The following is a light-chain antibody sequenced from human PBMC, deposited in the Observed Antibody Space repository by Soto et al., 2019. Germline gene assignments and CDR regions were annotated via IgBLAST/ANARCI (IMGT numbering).Light chain of an antibody. J-gene: IGLJ2*01. CDR2: DVS. CDR3: SSYTSSRTGV. Sequence: QSVLTQPASVSGSPGQSITISCTGTSSDVGGYNYVSWYQQHPGKAPKLMIYDVSNRPSRVSNRFSGSKSGNTASLTISGLQAEDEADYYCSSYTSSRTGVFGGGTKVTVL. CDR1: SSDVGGYNY. V-gene: IGLV2-14*01.